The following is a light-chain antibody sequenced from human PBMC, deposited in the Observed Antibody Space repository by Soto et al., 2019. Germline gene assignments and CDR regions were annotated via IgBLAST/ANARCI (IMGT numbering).Light chain of an antibody. CDR2: DNN. J-gene: IGLJ2*01. V-gene: IGLV1-51*01. CDR1: SSNIGNNS. CDR3: GSCDSGLSAVL. Sequence: QSVLTQPPSVSAAPGQKVTISCSGSSSNIGNNSVSWYQQLPGTAPKFLIYDNNERPSGIPDRFSASKSGTSATLGITGLQTGDEADYYCGSCDSGLSAVLFGGGTKLTVL.